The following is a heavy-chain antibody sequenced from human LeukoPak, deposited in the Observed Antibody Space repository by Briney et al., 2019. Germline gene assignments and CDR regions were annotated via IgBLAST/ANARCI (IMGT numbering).Heavy chain of an antibody. Sequence: GGSLRLSCAASGFTFSSYAMSWVRQAPGKGLEWVSAISGSGGSTYYADSVKGRFTVSRDNSKNTLYLQMNSLRAEDTAVYYCAKNAYYGSGSYLFGYWGQGTLVTVSS. J-gene: IGHJ4*02. CDR3: AKNAYYGSGSYLFGY. CDR2: ISGSGGST. D-gene: IGHD3-10*01. V-gene: IGHV3-23*01. CDR1: GFTFSSYA.